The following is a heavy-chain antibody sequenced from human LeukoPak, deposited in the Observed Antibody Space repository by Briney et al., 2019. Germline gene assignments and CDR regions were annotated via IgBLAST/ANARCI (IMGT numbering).Heavy chain of an antibody. Sequence: GGSLRLSCAASGFTFSNYWMTWVRQAPGKGLEWVANIKEDGNERYYVDSVKGRFTISRDNAKNSLYLQMNSLRAEDTAVYYCARDKQVGATYFDYWGQGTLVTVSS. V-gene: IGHV3-7*01. D-gene: IGHD1-26*01. CDR3: ARDKQVGATYFDY. J-gene: IGHJ4*02. CDR1: GFTFSNYW. CDR2: IKEDGNER.